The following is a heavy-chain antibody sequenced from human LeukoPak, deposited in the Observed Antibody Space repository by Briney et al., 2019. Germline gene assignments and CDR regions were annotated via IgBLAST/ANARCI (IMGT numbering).Heavy chain of an antibody. J-gene: IGHJ4*02. V-gene: IGHV3-21*01. CDR3: ARGYIAVAGIGYY. D-gene: IGHD6-19*01. CDR2: ISSSSSYI. CDR1: GFTFSSYS. Sequence: PGGSLRLSCAASGFTFSSYSMTWVRQAPGKGLEWVSSISSSSSYIYYADSVKGRFTISRDNAKNSLYLQMNSLRAEDTAVYYCARGYIAVAGIGYYGGQGTLVTVSS.